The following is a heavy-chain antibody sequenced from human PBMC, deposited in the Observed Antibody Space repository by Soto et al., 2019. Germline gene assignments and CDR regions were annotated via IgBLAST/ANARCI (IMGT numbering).Heavy chain of an antibody. CDR2: IIPILGIA. CDR1: GGTFSSYT. Sequence: QVQLVQSGAEVKKPGSSVKVSCKASGGTFSSYTISWVRQAPGQGLEWMGRIIPILGIANYAQKFQGRVTITADKSTSTAYMELSSLGTEYTAVYYCARDWGAWSGAVAATIAPYWGQGTLVTVSS. V-gene: IGHV1-69*08. CDR3: ARDWGAWSGAVAATIAPY. J-gene: IGHJ4*02. D-gene: IGHD6-19*01.